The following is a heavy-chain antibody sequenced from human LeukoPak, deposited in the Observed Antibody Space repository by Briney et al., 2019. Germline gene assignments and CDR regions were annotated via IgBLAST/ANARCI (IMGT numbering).Heavy chain of an antibody. Sequence: PGGSLRLSCVASGFTFSTYAMSWVRQAPGKGLEWVSVISSSGSSAYYADSVKGRFTISRDSSKNTLFLHMNTLRAEDTAIYYCAKDRTVGASYWYFDLWGRGTLVTVSS. V-gene: IGHV3-23*01. J-gene: IGHJ2*01. D-gene: IGHD1-26*01. CDR2: ISSSGSSA. CDR3: AKDRTVGASYWYFDL. CDR1: GFTFSTYA.